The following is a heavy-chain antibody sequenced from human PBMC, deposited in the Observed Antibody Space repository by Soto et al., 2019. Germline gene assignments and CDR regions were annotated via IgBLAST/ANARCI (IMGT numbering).Heavy chain of an antibody. CDR1: GFIFDDYA. CDR2: ITWNGGSI. V-gene: IGHV3-9*01. CDR3: AKDSASGSDDAFDI. D-gene: IGHD3-10*01. J-gene: IGHJ3*02. Sequence: EVQLVESGGGLVQPGRSLRLSCAVSGFIFDDYAMHWVRQAPGKGLEWVAGITWNGGSIGYADSVQGRFIISRDNAKTCLYVQINSLRPEDTALAYCAKDSASGSDDAFDIWGQGTMVTVSS.